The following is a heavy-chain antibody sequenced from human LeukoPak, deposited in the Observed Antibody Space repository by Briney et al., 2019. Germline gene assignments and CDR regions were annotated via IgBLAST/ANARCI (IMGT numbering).Heavy chain of an antibody. V-gene: IGHV4-39*07. J-gene: IGHJ4*02. CDR2: IYYSGST. CDR3: ARYSRLALDY. D-gene: IGHD4-11*01. Sequence: SETLSLTCTVSGGSVSSSAYYWGWIRQPPEKGLEWIGNIYYSGSTYYNPSLKSRVTISIDTSKNQFSLKLSSVTAADTAVYYCARYSRLALDYWGQGTLVTVSS. CDR1: GGSVSSSAYY.